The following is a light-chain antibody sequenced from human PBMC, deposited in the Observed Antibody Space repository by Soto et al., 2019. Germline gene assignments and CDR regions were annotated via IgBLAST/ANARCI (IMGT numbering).Light chain of an antibody. CDR2: DDN. CDR3: GSWDSSLSACV. Sequence: QSVLTQPPSVSAAPGQKVTISCSGSSSNIGGNSVSWYQQLPGTAPKLLIYDDNKRPSGIPDRFSGSKSGTSATLGITGVQTGDEAEYYCGSWDSSLSACVFGTGTKVTVL. V-gene: IGLV1-51*01. CDR1: SSNIGGNS. J-gene: IGLJ1*01.